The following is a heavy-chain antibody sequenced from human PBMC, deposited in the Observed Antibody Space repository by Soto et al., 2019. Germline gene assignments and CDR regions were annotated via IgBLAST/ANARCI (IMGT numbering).Heavy chain of an antibody. V-gene: IGHV1-69*01. CDR3: ERGDEMTAVTIFEY. J-gene: IGHJ4*02. CDR1: GGAFGRYS. Sequence: QVQLEQSGPEVKRPGTSVKVSCKASGGAFGRYSVSWVRQAPGQGLEWIGGVIPAFNTSNYSLKFQGRVAIFADLSTSTVFMELRSLRSEDTALYYCERGDEMTAVTIFEYWGQGTLVTVSS. CDR2: VIPAFNTS. D-gene: IGHD4-17*01.